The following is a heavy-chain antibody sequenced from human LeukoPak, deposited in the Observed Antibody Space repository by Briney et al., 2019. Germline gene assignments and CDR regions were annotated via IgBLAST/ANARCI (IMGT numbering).Heavy chain of an antibody. CDR2: IYTSGST. V-gene: IGHV4-61*02. CDR1: GGSISSGSYY. D-gene: IGHD5-12*01. Sequence: PSETLSLTCTVSGGSISSGSYYWSWIRQPAGKGLEWIGRIYTSGSTNYNPSLKSRVTISVGTSKNQFSLKLSSVTAADTAVYYCARGVRSGMVANYFDYWGQGTLVTVSS. J-gene: IGHJ4*02. CDR3: ARGVRSGMVANYFDY.